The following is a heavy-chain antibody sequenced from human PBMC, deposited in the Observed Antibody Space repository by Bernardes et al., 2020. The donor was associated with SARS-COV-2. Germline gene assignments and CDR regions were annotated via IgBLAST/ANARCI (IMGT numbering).Heavy chain of an antibody. CDR3: ASDSEVSRGPAFDI. V-gene: IGHV1-3*01. CDR2: INAGNGNT. D-gene: IGHD3-22*01. Sequence: ASVKVSCKASGYTFTSYAMHWVRQAPGQRLEWMGWINAGNGNTKYSQKFQGRVTITRDTSASTAYMELSSLRSDDTAVYYCASDSEVSRGPAFDIWGQKTIATVAS. CDR1: GYTFTSYA. J-gene: IGHJ3*02.